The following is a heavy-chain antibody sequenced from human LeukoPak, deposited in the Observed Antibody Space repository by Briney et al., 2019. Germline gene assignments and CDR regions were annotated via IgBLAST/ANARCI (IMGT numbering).Heavy chain of an antibody. D-gene: IGHD3-3*01. CDR1: GFTFSSYG. Sequence: AGGSLRLSCAASGFTFSSYGMHWVRQAPGKGLEWVAVISYDGSNKYYADSVKGRFTISRDNSKNTLYLQMNSLRAEDTAVYYCAKSPDYDLDAVGYFDYWGQGTLVTVSS. CDR3: AKSPDYDLDAVGYFDY. J-gene: IGHJ4*02. V-gene: IGHV3-30*18. CDR2: ISYDGSNK.